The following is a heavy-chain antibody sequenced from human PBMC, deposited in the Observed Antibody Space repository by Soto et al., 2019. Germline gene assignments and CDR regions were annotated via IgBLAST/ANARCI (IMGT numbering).Heavy chain of an antibody. CDR2: ISTAGTYV. Sequence: EVQLVESGGGLVKPGGSLRLSCAASGFNFSTYTMNWVRQAPGKGLYLVSSISTAGTYVVYADSVKGRFSISRDNAKNSLSLEMTSRRVEDRAVYYWARQGADATGAWYSFIDGWGQGTLVTVSS. V-gene: IGHV3-21*01. CDR1: GFNFSTYT. D-gene: IGHD6-19*01. CDR3: ARQGADATGAWYSFIDG. J-gene: IGHJ4*02.